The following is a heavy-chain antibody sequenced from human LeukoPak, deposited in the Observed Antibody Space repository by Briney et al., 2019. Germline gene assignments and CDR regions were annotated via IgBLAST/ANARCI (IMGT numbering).Heavy chain of an antibody. CDR2: ISSSGSTI. Sequence: GGSLRLSCAASGFTFNDYYMSWIRQAPGKGLEWVSYISSSGSTIYYADSVKGRFTISRDNAKNSLYLQMNSLRAEDTAVYYCARHDNGSGSYYYYYYMDVWGKGTTVTVSS. V-gene: IGHV3-11*01. J-gene: IGHJ6*03. CDR1: GFTFNDYY. D-gene: IGHD3-10*01. CDR3: ARHDNGSGSYYYYYYMDV.